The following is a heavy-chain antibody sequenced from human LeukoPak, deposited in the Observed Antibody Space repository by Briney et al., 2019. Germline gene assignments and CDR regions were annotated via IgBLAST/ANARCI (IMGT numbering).Heavy chain of an antibody. Sequence: GASVKVSCKASGYTFTGYYMHWVRQAPGQGLEWMGWINPNSGGTNYAQKFQGWVTMTRDTSISTAYMELSRLRSEDTAVYYCARDRGYSSGWYDAFDIWGQGTMVTVSS. CDR3: ARDRGYSSGWYDAFDI. CDR2: INPNSGGT. D-gene: IGHD6-19*01. J-gene: IGHJ3*02. V-gene: IGHV1-2*04. CDR1: GYTFTGYY.